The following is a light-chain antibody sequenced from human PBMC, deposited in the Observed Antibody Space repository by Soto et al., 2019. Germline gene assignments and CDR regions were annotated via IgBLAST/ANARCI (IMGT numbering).Light chain of an antibody. Sequence: DIQMTQSPSSLSASLGDRVTITCRASQGIGVYLAWFQQKPGKVPKLLIYAASTLQSGVTSRFSGSGSGTNFTLTISRLQPEDFATYYCQKYNSAPLTFGGGTKVEIK. V-gene: IGKV1-27*01. CDR2: AAS. J-gene: IGKJ4*01. CDR3: QKYNSAPLT. CDR1: QGIGVY.